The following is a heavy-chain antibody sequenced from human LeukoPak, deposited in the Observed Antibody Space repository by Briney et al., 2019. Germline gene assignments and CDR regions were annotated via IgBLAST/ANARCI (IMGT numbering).Heavy chain of an antibody. CDR1: WFTFSSYN. J-gene: IGHJ4*02. D-gene: IGHD6-19*01. Sequence: PGGSLRLSCVVSWFTFSSYNMSWVRPAPGKGLEWVSSISASSNFISYADSVKGRFTISRDNAKKSLYLQMNSVRAEDTAVYYCARDPGYSSGWFDYWGQGALVTVSS. V-gene: IGHV3-21*01. CDR2: ISASSNFI. CDR3: ARDPGYSSGWFDY.